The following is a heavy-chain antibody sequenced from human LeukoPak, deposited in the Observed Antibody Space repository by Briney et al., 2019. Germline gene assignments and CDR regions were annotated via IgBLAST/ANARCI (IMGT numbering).Heavy chain of an antibody. CDR3: ARRRSTNFPWLVRGYYFDY. CDR1: GGSFSGYY. CDR2: INHSGST. J-gene: IGHJ4*02. V-gene: IGHV4-34*01. D-gene: IGHD6-19*01. Sequence: SETLSLTCAVYGGSFSGYYWSWIRQPPGKGLEWIGEINHSGSTNYNPSLKSRVTISVDTSKNQFSLKLSSVTAADTAVYYCARRRSTNFPWLVRGYYFDYWGQGTLVTVSS.